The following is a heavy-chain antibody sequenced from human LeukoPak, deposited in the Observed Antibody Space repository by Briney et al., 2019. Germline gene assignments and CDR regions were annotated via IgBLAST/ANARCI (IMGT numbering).Heavy chain of an antibody. Sequence: GGSLRLSCAASGFTFSSYWMSLVRQAPGKGLEWVANIKPDGSEKYCVDSVKGRFTISRDNAKNSLYLQMNSLRDEDTAVYYCARGDFNDYGDYVDAFEIWGQGTMVTVSA. J-gene: IGHJ3*02. V-gene: IGHV3-7*01. CDR2: IKPDGSEK. CDR3: ARGDFNDYGDYVDAFEI. D-gene: IGHD4-17*01. CDR1: GFTFSSYW.